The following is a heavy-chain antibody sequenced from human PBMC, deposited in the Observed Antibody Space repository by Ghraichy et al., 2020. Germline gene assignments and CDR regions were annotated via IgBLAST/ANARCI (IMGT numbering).Heavy chain of an antibody. CDR3: ARQRSWFDP. Sequence: GGSLRLSCTASGLSVSSNHMSWVRQAPGKGLEWVSITHGDGATYYADSVKGRFTISRDEPRNTLFLQMNSLRAEDSAVYYCARQRSWFDPWGQGTLVTVS. CDR1: GLSVSSNH. V-gene: IGHV3-53*01. CDR2: THGDGAT. D-gene: IGHD1-1*01. J-gene: IGHJ5*02.